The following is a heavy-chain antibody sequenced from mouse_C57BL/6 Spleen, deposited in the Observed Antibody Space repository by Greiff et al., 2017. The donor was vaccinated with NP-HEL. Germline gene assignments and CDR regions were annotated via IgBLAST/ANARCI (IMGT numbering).Heavy chain of an antibody. CDR3: ARFWSNYEGDY. CDR1: GYTFTSYW. CDR2: IHPNSGST. V-gene: IGHV1-64*01. Sequence: QVQLQQPGAELVKPGASVKLSCKASGYTFTSYWMHWVKQRPGQGLEWIGMIHPNSGSTNYNEKFKSKATLTVDKSSSTAYMQLSSLTSEDSAVYYCARFWSNYEGDYWGKGTSVTVSS. J-gene: IGHJ4*01. D-gene: IGHD2-5*01.